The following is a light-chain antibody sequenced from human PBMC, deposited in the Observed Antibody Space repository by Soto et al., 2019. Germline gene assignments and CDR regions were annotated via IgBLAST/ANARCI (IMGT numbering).Light chain of an antibody. CDR3: SSYTSSSTLVI. CDR1: SNDVGGYNY. J-gene: IGLJ2*01. Sequence: QSVLTQPPSLSGSPGQSITISCTGTSNDVGGYNYVSWYQQHPGKAPKLMIYEVSTRPSGVSNRFSGSKSGNTASLTISGLQAEDEADYYCSSYTSSSTLVIFGGGTKLTVL. CDR2: EVS. V-gene: IGLV2-14*01.